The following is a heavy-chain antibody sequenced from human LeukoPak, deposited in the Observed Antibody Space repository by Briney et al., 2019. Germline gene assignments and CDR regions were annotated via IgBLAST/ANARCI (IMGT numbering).Heavy chain of an antibody. J-gene: IGHJ6*02. CDR1: GGSISNYY. Sequence: PSETLSLTCTVSGGSISNYYWNWIRQPPGKGLEWIGYIYYSGSTNYNPSLKSRVTISVDTSKNQFPLKLSSMTAVDTAVYYCARSDCSTTSCVAYYGMDVWGQGTTVTVSS. D-gene: IGHD2-2*01. CDR2: IYYSGST. V-gene: IGHV4-59*08. CDR3: ARSDCSTTSCVAYYGMDV.